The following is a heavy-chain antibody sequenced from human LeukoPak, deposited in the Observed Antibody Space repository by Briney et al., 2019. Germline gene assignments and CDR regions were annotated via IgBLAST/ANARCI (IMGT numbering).Heavy chain of an antibody. J-gene: IGHJ4*02. CDR2: IYYSGST. V-gene: IGHV4-59*12. CDR1: GGSISSYY. D-gene: IGHD6-19*01. CDR3: TRAVAGHPD. Sequence: SETLSLTCTVSGGSISSYYWSWIRQPPGKGLEWIGYIYYSGSTNYNPSLKSRVTMSIDTSKNQFSLILTSVTAADAGVYYCTRAVAGHPDWGQGTLVTVSS.